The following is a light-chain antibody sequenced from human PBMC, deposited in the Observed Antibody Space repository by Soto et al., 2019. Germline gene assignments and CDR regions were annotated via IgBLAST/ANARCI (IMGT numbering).Light chain of an antibody. CDR3: QQCRNWPLT. V-gene: IGKV3-15*01. CDR1: QTVYNN. J-gene: IGKJ4*01. CDR2: DAS. Sequence: EIVMTQSPATLSVSPGEGATLSCKASQTVYNNLAWYQQRPGQPPRLLIYDASTRATGISARFSGSGYGTEFPLTISSLQSEDFAGYFCQQCRNWPLTFGGGTKVEIK.